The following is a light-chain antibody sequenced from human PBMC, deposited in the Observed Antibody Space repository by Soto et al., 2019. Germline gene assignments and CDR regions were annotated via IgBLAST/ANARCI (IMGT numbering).Light chain of an antibody. V-gene: IGLV2-14*01. CDR3: SSYTSSSTRV. CDR2: DVS. Sequence: SALTQPASVSGSPGQSITISCTGTSSDVGGYNYVSWYQQHPGKAPKLLIYDVSNRPSGVSNRFSGSKSGNTASLTSSGLQAEDEADYYCSSYTSSSTRVFGTGTKLTVL. CDR1: SSDVGGYNY. J-gene: IGLJ1*01.